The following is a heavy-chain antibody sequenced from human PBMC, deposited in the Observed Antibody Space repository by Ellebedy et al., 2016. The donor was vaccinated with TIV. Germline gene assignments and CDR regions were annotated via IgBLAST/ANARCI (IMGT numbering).Heavy chain of an antibody. D-gene: IGHD3-9*01. V-gene: IGHV3-9*01. CDR1: GFRFDDSV. CDR3: AKVLRTFDWDDVFDI. Sequence: GGSLRLSCAASGFRFDDSVMHWVRQAPRKGLEWVAAISVNSAYIGYAYSVKGRFTISRDNARDSLYLQMKTLRPEDTALYYCAKVLRTFDWDDVFDIWGQGTVVTVAS. CDR2: ISVNSAYI. J-gene: IGHJ3*02.